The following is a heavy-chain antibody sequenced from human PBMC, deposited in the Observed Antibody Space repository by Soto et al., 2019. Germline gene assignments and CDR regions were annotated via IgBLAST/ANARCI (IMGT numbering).Heavy chain of an antibody. V-gene: IGHV1-2*04. Sequence: ASVKVSCKASGYTFTGYYMHWARQAPGQGLEWMGWINPNSGGTNYAQKFQGWVTMTRDASISTAYMELSRLRSDDTAVYYCARDRIAARFYYYYYGMDVWGQGTTVTVSS. D-gene: IGHD6-6*01. CDR1: GYTFTGYY. CDR2: INPNSGGT. CDR3: ARDRIAARFYYYYYGMDV. J-gene: IGHJ6*02.